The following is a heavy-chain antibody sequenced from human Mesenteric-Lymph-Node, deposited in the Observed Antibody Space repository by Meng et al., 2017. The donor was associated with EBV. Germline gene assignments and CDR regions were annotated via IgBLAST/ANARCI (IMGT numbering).Heavy chain of an antibody. J-gene: IGHJ4*02. CDR3: ARDLGYIGYDWGY. Sequence: QVQLGQSGDGVKQPGASVKVSCKASGYIFTNYDSNWVRQAPGQGLEWMGWISAYSRDTNYAQKYQGRVSMTTDTSTRTAYMELTSLRSDDTAMYYCARDLGYIGYDWGYWGQGTLVTVSS. CDR1: GYIFTNYD. CDR2: ISAYSRDT. D-gene: IGHD5-12*01. V-gene: IGHV1-18*01.